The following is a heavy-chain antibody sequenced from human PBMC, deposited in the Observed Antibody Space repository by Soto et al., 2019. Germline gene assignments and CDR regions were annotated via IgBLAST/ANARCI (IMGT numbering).Heavy chain of an antibody. Sequence: TSVKVSCKASGYSFSSYGITWVRQAPGQGLEWMGWISTYIGNAKYAQKFQGRVTLTTDTSTGTAYMELRSLRSDDTAVYYCARMLSSSVDNWGQGTLVTVSS. D-gene: IGHD2-2*01. CDR2: ISTYIGNA. V-gene: IGHV1-18*01. CDR3: ARMLSSSVDN. J-gene: IGHJ4*02. CDR1: GYSFSSYG.